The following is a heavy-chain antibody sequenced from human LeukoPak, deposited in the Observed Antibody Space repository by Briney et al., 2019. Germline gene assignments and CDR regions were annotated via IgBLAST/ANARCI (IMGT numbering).Heavy chain of an antibody. CDR3: AKGRCSSTSCPYYFDY. J-gene: IGHJ4*02. CDR1: GFTFSSYA. CDR2: ISGSGGST. D-gene: IGHD2-2*01. V-gene: IGHV3-23*01. Sequence: GGSLRLSCAASGFTFSSYAMSWVRQAPGKGLEWVSVISGSGGSTHYADSVKGRFTISRDNSKNTLYLQMNSLRAEDTALCYCAKGRCSSTSCPYYFDYWGQGTLVTVSS.